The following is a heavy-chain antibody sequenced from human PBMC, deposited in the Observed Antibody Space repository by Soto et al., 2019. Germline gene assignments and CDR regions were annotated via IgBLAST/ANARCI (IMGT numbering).Heavy chain of an antibody. Sequence: ASVKVSCKASGYTFTSYDITWVRQATGQGLEWMGWMNPNSGNTGCAQKFQGRVTMTRNTSISTAYMELSSLRSEDTAMYYCAREDYGGRPGYWGQGTLVTVS. V-gene: IGHV1-8*01. CDR2: MNPNSGNT. CDR1: GYTFTSYD. J-gene: IGHJ4*02. D-gene: IGHD4-17*01. CDR3: AREDYGGRPGY.